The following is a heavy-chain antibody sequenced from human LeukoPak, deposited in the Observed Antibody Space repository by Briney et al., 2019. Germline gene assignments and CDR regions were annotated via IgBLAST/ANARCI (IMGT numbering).Heavy chain of an antibody. V-gene: IGHV4-34*01. D-gene: IGHD5-18*01. Sequence: SETLSLTCAVYGGSFSGYYWSWIRQPPGKGLEWIGEISHSGSTNYNPSLKSRVTISVDTSKNQFSLKLSSVTAADTAVYYCARGIQLWPPYGMDVWGQGTTVTVSS. J-gene: IGHJ6*02. CDR3: ARGIQLWPPYGMDV. CDR1: GGSFSGYY. CDR2: ISHSGST.